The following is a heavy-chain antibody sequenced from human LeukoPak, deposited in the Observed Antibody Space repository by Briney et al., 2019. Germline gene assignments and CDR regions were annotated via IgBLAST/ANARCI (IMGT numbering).Heavy chain of an antibody. V-gene: IGHV3-23*01. CDR1: GFTFSKYG. CDR2: ISGSGGST. Sequence: GGSLRLSCAASGFTFSKYGMSWVRQAPGKGLEWVSAISGSGGSTYYADSVKGRFTISRDNSKNTLYLQMNSLRAEDTAVYYCAKGTWGTTDYKSVDYWGQGTLVTVSS. J-gene: IGHJ4*02. CDR3: AKGTWGTTDYKSVDY. D-gene: IGHD4-17*01.